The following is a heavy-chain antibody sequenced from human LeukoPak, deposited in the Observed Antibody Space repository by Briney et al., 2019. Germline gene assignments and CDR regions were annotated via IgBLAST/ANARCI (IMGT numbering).Heavy chain of an antibody. CDR3: AKDNAYSSGWLYYFDY. CDR2: ISGSGGST. D-gene: IGHD6-19*01. J-gene: IGHJ4*02. Sequence: GGSLRLSCAASGFTFSSYGMSWVRQAPGKGLEWVSAISGSGGSTYYADSVKGRFTISRDNSKNTLYLQMNSLRAEDTAVYYCAKDNAYSSGWLYYFDYWGQGTLVTVSS. V-gene: IGHV3-23*01. CDR1: GFTFSSYG.